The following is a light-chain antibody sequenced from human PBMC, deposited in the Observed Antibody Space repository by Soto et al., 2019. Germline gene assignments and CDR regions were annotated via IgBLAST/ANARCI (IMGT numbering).Light chain of an antibody. CDR1: SGDVGSYNF. CDR3: CSHVGDHVV. CDR2: QGS. V-gene: IGLV2-23*01. J-gene: IGLJ2*01. Sequence: QSALTQPASVSGSPGQSITISCTGTSGDVGSYNFVSWYQQQVGKAPKLMTYQGSKRTSGVSDRFSASKSCNTASLTISGLQAEDEADYYRCSHVGDHVVFGGRTKLTVL.